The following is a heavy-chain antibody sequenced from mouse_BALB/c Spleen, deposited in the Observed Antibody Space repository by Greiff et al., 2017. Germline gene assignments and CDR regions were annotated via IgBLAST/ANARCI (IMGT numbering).Heavy chain of an antibody. J-gene: IGHJ2*01. CDR2: IYPGDGDT. CDR1: GYAFSSSW. Sequence: QVQLQQSGPELVKPGASVKISCKASGYAFSSSWMNWVKQRPGQGLEWIGRIYPGDGDTNYNGKFKGKATLTADKSSSTAYMQLSSLTSVDSAVYFCARRPYFDYWGQGTTHTVSS. CDR3: ARRPYFDY. V-gene: IGHV1-82*01.